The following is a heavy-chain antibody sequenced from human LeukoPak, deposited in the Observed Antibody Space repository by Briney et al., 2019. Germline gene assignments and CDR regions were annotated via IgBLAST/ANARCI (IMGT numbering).Heavy chain of an antibody. CDR1: GYTFTGYY. D-gene: IGHD6-13*01. V-gene: IGHV1-2*02. CDR2: INPNNGGT. J-gene: IGHJ4*02. Sequence: ASVKVSCKASGYTFTGYYIHWVRQAPGQGLEWMGWINPNNGGTNYAQKLQGRVTMTTDTSTSTAYMELRSLRSDDTAVYYCARDLRGYSSSWYYFDYWGQGTLVTVSS. CDR3: ARDLRGYSSSWYYFDY.